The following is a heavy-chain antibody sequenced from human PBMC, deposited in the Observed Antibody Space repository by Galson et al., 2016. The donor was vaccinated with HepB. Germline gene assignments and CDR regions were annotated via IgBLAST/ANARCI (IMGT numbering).Heavy chain of an antibody. CDR2: IKPDGTEK. Sequence: SLRLSCAASGFTVSSTYMNWVRQAPGTGLEWVAAIKPDGTEKYYADSVKGRFTVSRDNVATSLYLQMNSLRAEDTAVYYCVRDRGYCSGGGCYSVNDYWGQGNLVTVSS. V-gene: IGHV3-7*04. J-gene: IGHJ4*02. CDR3: VRDRGYCSGGGCYSVNDY. D-gene: IGHD2-15*01. CDR1: GFTVSSTY.